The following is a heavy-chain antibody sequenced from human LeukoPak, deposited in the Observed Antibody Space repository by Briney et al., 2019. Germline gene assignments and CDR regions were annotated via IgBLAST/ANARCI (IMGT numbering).Heavy chain of an antibody. J-gene: IGHJ5*02. V-gene: IGHV1-8*02. CDR3: ARGLRIRLRRGGNWFDP. D-gene: IGHD3-16*01. Sequence: ASVKVSCKASGGTFSSYAISWVRQAPGQGLEWMGWMNPNSGNTGYAQKFQGRVTMTRNTSISTAYMELSSLRSEDTAVYYCARGLRIRLRRGGNWFDPWGQGTLVTVSS. CDR1: GGTFSSYA. CDR2: MNPNSGNT.